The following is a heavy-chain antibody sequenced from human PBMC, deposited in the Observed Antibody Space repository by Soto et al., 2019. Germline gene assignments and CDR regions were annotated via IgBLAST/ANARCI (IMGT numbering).Heavy chain of an antibody. CDR1: GVSPARNQ. D-gene: IGHD3-16*01. CDR2: IYYSGST. Sequence: SETLSLTSSVSGVSPARNQWRWLRQHYATGPDWIGYIYYSGSTNYNPFLESRVTISFAKSRNQFALRLSSVTAADTAVYYCARGPMISGGGMVTGVPYLDCWGPGALVTVSS. V-gene: IGHV4-59*01. CDR3: ARGPMISGGGMVTGVPYLDC. J-gene: IGHJ4*02.